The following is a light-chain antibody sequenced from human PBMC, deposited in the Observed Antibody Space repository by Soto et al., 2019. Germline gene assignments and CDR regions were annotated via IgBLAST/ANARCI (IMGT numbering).Light chain of an antibody. J-gene: IGLJ1*01. CDR3: SSYTSSNTYV. Sequence: QSALTQPPSVSGSPGQSVTISCTGTSSDVGSYNSVSWYQQPPGTVPKLMIYEGSNRPSGVPDRFSGSKSGNTASLTISGLQAEDEADYYCSSYTSSNTYVLGTGTKLTVL. CDR2: EGS. CDR1: SSDVGSYNS. V-gene: IGLV2-18*02.